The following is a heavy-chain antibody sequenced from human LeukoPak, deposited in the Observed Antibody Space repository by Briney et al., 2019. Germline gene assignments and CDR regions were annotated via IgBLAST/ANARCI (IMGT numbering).Heavy chain of an antibody. V-gene: IGHV5-51*01. J-gene: IGHJ5*02. CDR1: GYSFTSYW. Sequence: GESLKISCKGSGYSFTSYWIGWVRQMPGKGLEWMGVISPGDSGNRYSPSFQGQVTISVDKSISTAYLQWSSLKASDSAMYYCAAGGASAPWGQGTLVTVSS. CDR2: ISPGDSGN. D-gene: IGHD3-16*01. CDR3: AAGGASAP.